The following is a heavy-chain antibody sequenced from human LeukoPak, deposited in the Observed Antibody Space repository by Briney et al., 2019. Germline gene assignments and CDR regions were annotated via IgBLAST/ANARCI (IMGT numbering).Heavy chain of an antibody. CDR2: ISPTGGST. J-gene: IGHJ4*02. Sequence: GASVKVSCKASGGTFSSYAISWVRQAPGQGPEWMGVISPTGGSTTYAQKFQDRLTLTRDMSTSTDYLELRSLRSDDTAVYYCARAYSSGWYFSDYWGQGTLVTVSS. D-gene: IGHD6-19*01. V-gene: IGHV1-46*01. CDR1: GGTFSSYA. CDR3: ARAYSSGWYFSDY.